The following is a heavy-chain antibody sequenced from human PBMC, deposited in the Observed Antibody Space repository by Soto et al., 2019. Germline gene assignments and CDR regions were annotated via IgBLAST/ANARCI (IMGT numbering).Heavy chain of an antibody. CDR1: GFTFITYA. Sequence: EVQLLDSGGGLVQPGGSLRLSCAASGFTFITYAMSWVRQAPGKGLEWVSNISGSGGSTYYPDSVKGRFTISRDNSKNTLYLQMNSLRADDTAVYYCAKLPAAQSYFDFWGQGTLVTVSS. CDR2: ISGSGGST. D-gene: IGHD2-2*01. CDR3: AKLPAAQSYFDF. J-gene: IGHJ4*02. V-gene: IGHV3-23*01.